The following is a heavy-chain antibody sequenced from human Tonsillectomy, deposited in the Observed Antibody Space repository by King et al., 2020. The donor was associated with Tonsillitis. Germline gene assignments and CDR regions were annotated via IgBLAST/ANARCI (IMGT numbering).Heavy chain of an antibody. J-gene: IGHJ6*02. V-gene: IGHV4-4*02. D-gene: IGHD2-15*01. CDR1: GGSISSSNW. Sequence: VQLQESGPGLVKPSGTLSLTCAVSGGSISSSNWWSWVRQPPGKGLEWIGEIYHSGSTNYNPSLKSRVTISVDKSKNQFSLKLSSVTAADTAGYYCARVLVVVVAATRFYYGMDVWGQGTTVTVSS. CDR3: ARVLVVVVAATRFYYGMDV. CDR2: IYHSGST.